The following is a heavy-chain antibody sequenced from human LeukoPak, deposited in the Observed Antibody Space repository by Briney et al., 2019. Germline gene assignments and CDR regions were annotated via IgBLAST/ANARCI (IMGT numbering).Heavy chain of an antibody. J-gene: IGHJ4*02. CDR1: GFTFSSHV. CDR3: AREGWGPEY. V-gene: IGHV3-7*01. Sequence: GGSLRLSCAASGFTFSSHVMHWVRQAPGKGLEWVGNIKQDGSDKNYMDSVKGRFTISRDNTKNSVYLQMSSLRAEDTAVYYCAREGWGPEYWGQGTLVTVSS. CDR2: IKQDGSDK. D-gene: IGHD1-14*01.